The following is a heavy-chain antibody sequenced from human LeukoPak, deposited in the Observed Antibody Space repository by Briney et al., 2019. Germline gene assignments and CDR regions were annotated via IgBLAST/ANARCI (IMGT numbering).Heavy chain of an antibody. CDR1: GDSMDRSTYY. V-gene: IGHV4-39*01. CDR3: ARHPTTDPLFFDY. Sequence: SETLSLTCSVSGDSMDRSTYYWGWIRQPPGKGLEWIGSIYYTGTTYYNPSLNSRVTVSVDTSKNLFSLKLSSVTAADTALYLCARHPTTDPLFFDYWGQGTLVTVSS. CDR2: IYYTGTT. J-gene: IGHJ4*02. D-gene: IGHD4-17*01.